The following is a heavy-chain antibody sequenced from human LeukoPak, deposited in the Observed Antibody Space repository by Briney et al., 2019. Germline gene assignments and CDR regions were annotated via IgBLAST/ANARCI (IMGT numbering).Heavy chain of an antibody. J-gene: IGHJ6*04. Sequence: ASVKVSCKASGYTFTGYYMHWVRQAPGQGLEWMGRFNPNSGGTNYAQKFQGRVTMTRDTSISTAYMELSRLRSDDTAVYYCARERLITIFGVVTISAGMDVWGKGITVTVSS. CDR2: FNPNSGGT. CDR3: ARERLITIFGVVTISAGMDV. V-gene: IGHV1-2*06. D-gene: IGHD3-3*01. CDR1: GYTFTGYY.